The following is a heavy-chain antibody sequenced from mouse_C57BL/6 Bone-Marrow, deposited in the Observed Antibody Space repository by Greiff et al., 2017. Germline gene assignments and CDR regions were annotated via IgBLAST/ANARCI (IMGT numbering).Heavy chain of an antibody. CDR3: ARRDYWYYAMDY. D-gene: IGHD1-1*01. Sequence: VQLQQSGAELARPGASVKLSCKASGYTFTSYGISWVKQRTGQGLEWIGEIYPRSGNTYYNEKFKGKANMTTDKSSSTAYMELRSLTSEDSAVYFVARRDYWYYAMDYWGQGTSVTVSS. CDR1: GYTFTSYG. CDR2: IYPRSGNT. V-gene: IGHV1-81*01. J-gene: IGHJ4*01.